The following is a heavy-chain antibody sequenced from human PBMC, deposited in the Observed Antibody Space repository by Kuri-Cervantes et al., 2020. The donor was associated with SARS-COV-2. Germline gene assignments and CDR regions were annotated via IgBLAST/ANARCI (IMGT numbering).Heavy chain of an antibody. D-gene: IGHD5-24*01. V-gene: IGHV5-51*01. CDR3: ARHMGMATIGYYYYYGMDV. Sequence: GESLKISCKGSGYSFTSYWIGWVRPMPGKGLEWMGIIYPGDSDTRYSPSFQAHVSISADKSISTAYLQWSSLKDSDTAMYYCARHMGMATIGYYYYYGMDVWGQGTTVTVSS. CDR1: GYSFTSYW. J-gene: IGHJ6*02. CDR2: IYPGDSDT.